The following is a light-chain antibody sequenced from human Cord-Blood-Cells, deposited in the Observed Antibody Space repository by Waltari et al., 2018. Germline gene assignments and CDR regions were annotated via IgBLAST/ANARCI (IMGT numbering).Light chain of an antibody. V-gene: IGLV2-11*01. CDR2: DVS. J-gene: IGLJ1*01. CDR1: SSDVGGDNY. Sequence: QSALTQPRSVSGSPGQSVTISCTGTSSDVGGDNYVPWYQQHPGKAPKLMIYDVSKRPSGVPDRFSGSKSGNTASLTISGLQAEDEADYYCCSYAGSYTYVFGTGTKVTVL. CDR3: CSYAGSYTYV.